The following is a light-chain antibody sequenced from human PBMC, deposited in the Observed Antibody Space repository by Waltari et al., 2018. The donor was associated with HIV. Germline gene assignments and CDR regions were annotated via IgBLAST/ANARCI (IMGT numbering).Light chain of an antibody. CDR1: RSTLHSPNNRNY. CDR2: WAS. V-gene: IGKV4-1*01. Sequence: DIVMTQSPDSLALSLGERATINCKSNRSTLHSPNNRNYLAWYQQKPGQSPRLLLYWASTRESGVPARFIGGGSETDFTLTITNVQAEDAAVYYCHQYFSVFPSTFGGGTTVEI. J-gene: IGKJ4*01. CDR3: HQYFSVFPST.